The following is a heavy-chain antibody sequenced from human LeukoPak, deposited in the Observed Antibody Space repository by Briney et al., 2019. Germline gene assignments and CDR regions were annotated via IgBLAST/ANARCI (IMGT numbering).Heavy chain of an antibody. J-gene: IGHJ4*02. CDR1: GFTFSSYA. Sequence: GGSVRLSCAASGFTFSSYAMTWVRQAPGKGLEWVSVISGSGGTTYYADSVKGRFTISRDNSKNTLYLQMNSLRAEDTAVYYCAKAPLVVVTAKNYYFDYWGQGTLVTVSS. CDR2: ISGSGGTT. V-gene: IGHV3-23*01. D-gene: IGHD2-21*02. CDR3: AKAPLVVVTAKNYYFDY.